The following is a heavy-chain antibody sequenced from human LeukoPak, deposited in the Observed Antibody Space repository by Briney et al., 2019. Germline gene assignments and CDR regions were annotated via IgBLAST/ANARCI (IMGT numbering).Heavy chain of an antibody. D-gene: IGHD3-22*01. Sequence: SETLSLTCTVSGGSISSSSYYWGWIRQPPGKGLEWIGSIYYSGSTYYNPSLKSRVTISVDTSKNQFSLKLSSVTAADTAVYYCARTITMIVGDAFDIWGQGTMVTVSS. CDR1: GGSISSSSYY. J-gene: IGHJ3*02. CDR3: ARTITMIVGDAFDI. V-gene: IGHV4-39*07. CDR2: IYYSGST.